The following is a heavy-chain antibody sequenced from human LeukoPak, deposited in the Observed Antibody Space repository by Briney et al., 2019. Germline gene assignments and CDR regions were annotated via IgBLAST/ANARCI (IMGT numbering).Heavy chain of an antibody. J-gene: IGHJ3*02. CDR3: ARPTVEMATTDALDI. D-gene: IGHD5-24*01. Sequence: GGSLRLSCEVSGFALSTYWMSWVRQAPGKGLEWVANINQFGGAVHYVDSVKGRFTISRDNAKKSLFLQMNSLRAEDTAVYYCARPTVEMATTDALDIWGQGTMVTVSS. CDR2: INQFGGAV. V-gene: IGHV3-7*01. CDR1: GFALSTYW.